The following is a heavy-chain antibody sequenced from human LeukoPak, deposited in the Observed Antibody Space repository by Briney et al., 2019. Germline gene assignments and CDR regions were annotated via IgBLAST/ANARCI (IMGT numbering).Heavy chain of an antibody. CDR2: IIPIFGTA. Sequence: GSSVKVSCKASGGTFSSYAISWVRRAPGQGLEWMGGIIPIFGTANYAQKFQGRVTITADKSTSTAYMELSSLRSEDTAVYYCAREPAAENYFDYWGQGTLVTVSS. D-gene: IGHD2-2*01. CDR3: AREPAAENYFDY. J-gene: IGHJ4*02. V-gene: IGHV1-69*06. CDR1: GGTFSSYA.